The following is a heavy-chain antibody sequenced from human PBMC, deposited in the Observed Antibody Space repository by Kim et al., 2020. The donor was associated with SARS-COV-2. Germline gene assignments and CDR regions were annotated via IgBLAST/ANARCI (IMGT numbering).Heavy chain of an antibody. CDR2: MNPNSGNT. V-gene: IGHV1-8*01. J-gene: IGHJ4*02. CDR3: ARGRYSYGYGDY. Sequence: ASVKVSCKASGYTFTSYDINWVRQATGQGLEWMGWMNPNSGNTGYAQKFQGRVTMTRNTSISTAYMELSSLISEDTAVYYCARGRYSYGYGDYWGQGTLVTVSS. CDR1: GYTFTSYD. D-gene: IGHD5-18*01.